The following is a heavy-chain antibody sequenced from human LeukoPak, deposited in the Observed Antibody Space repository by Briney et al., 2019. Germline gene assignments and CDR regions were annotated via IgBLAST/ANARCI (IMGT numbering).Heavy chain of an antibody. V-gene: IGHV3-7*01. Sequence: PGGSLRLSCAASGFTFSSYWMTWVRQAPGKGLEWVANIKQDGSEQYYVDSVKGRFTISRDNAKNSLYLQMNSLRDEDTAVYYCARDALWFGELLYTVDYWGQGTLVTVSS. CDR2: IKQDGSEQ. D-gene: IGHD3-10*01. CDR3: ARDALWFGELLYTVDY. CDR1: GFTFSSYW. J-gene: IGHJ4*02.